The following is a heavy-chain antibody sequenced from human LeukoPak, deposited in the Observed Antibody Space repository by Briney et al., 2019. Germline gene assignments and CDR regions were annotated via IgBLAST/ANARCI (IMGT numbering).Heavy chain of an antibody. CDR2: MKPDGTEK. V-gene: IGHV3-7*01. J-gene: IGHJ4*02. CDR1: GFSFSSYW. Sequence: GGSLRLSCVASGFSFSSYWINWVRQAPGEGLEWVAHMKPDGTEKYYLDSVKGRFTISRDNAKNSLYLQMNSLRAEDTAVYYCARDVVRPVLRYFDWSPGLCDYWGQGTLVTVSS. CDR3: ARDVVRPVLRYFDWSPGLCDY. D-gene: IGHD3-9*01.